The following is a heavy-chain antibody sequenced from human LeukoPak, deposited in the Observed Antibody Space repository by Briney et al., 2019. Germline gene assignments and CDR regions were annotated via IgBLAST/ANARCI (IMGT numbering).Heavy chain of an antibody. V-gene: IGHV3-23*01. CDR3: AKDPGYCSSTGCTSLGGFDH. CDR2: ISGSVGST. J-gene: IGHJ5*02. Sequence: PGGSLRLSCAASGFTFSSYAMSWVRQAPGKGLEWVSAISGSVGSTYYADSVRGRVTISRDNSKNTLYLQMNSLRAQDTAVYYCAKDPGYCSSTGCTSLGGFDHWGQGTLVTVSS. D-gene: IGHD2-2*01. CDR1: GFTFSSYA.